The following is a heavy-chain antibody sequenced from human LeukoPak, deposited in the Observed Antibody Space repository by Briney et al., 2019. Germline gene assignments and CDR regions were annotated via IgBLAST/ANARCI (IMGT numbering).Heavy chain of an antibody. D-gene: IGHD6-13*01. CDR3: ARDVLIAADGVIRLDAFDI. Sequence: AGGSLRLSCAASGFTFSNYWMNWVRQTPGKGLEWVSSISSSSSFIYYADSVKGRFTISRDNAKNSLYLQMNSLRAEDTAVYYYARDVLIAADGVIRLDAFDIWGQGTVVTVSS. CDR1: GFTFSNYW. J-gene: IGHJ3*02. CDR2: ISSSSSFI. V-gene: IGHV3-21*01.